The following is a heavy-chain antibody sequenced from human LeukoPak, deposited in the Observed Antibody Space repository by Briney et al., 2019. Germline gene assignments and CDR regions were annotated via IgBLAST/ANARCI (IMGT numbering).Heavy chain of an antibody. Sequence: SVKVSCKASGGTFSSYAISWVRQAPGQGLEWMGRIIPIFGTANYAQKFQGRVTITTDESTSTAYMELSSLRSEDTAVYYCAAGYGGNTYYFDYWGQGTLVTVSS. CDR2: IIPIFGTA. CDR3: AAGYGGNTYYFDY. D-gene: IGHD4-23*01. V-gene: IGHV1-69*05. J-gene: IGHJ4*02. CDR1: GGTFSSYA.